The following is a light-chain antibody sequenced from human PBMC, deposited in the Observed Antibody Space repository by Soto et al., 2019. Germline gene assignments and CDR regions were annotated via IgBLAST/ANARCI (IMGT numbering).Light chain of an antibody. CDR3: CSYAGSTTFGPYV. Sequence: QSVLTQPASVSGSPGQLITISCTGTSSDVGCYNYVSWYQHHPGNAPKLMIYEVSNRPSGVSNRFSGSKSGHTASLTISGLQSEDEADYYCCSYAGSTTFGPYVFGTGTKVTVL. CDR1: SSDVGCYNY. V-gene: IGLV2-23*02. CDR2: EVS. J-gene: IGLJ1*01.